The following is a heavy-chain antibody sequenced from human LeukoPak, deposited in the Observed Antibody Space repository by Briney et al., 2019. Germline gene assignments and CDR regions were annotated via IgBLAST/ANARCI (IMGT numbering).Heavy chain of an antibody. D-gene: IGHD3-10*01. CDR3: ARVSSGVPRRAFDI. CDR2: IYYSGST. V-gene: IGHV4-61*10. J-gene: IGHJ3*02. CDR1: GGSLSSGSDY. Sequence: TSETLSLTCTVSGGSLSSGSDYWSWIRQSAGKGLEWIGRIYYSGSTNYNPSLKSRVTISVDTSKNQFSLKLSSVTAADTAVYYCARVSSGVPRRAFDIWGQGTMVTVSS.